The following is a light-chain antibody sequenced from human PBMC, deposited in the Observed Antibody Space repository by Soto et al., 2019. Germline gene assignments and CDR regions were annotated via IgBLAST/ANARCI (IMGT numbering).Light chain of an antibody. V-gene: IGKV3-11*01. J-gene: IGKJ2*01. CDR2: DIS. Sequence: EIVLTQFAATLSLSPGDRATLACRASQSVPSYLAWYQQKPGQAPRRLVYDISNRSTGIPARFTGSGSVTDFTLTISSLEPEDSAVYYCQQRNAWPRNTFGQGTKLEI. CDR3: QQRNAWPRNT. CDR1: QSVPSY.